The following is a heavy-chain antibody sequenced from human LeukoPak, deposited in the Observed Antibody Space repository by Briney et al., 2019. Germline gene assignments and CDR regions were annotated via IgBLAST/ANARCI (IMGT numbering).Heavy chain of an antibody. D-gene: IGHD3-9*01. V-gene: IGHV4-39*07. CDR2: INHSGST. J-gene: IGHJ4*02. CDR3: ARRFLGDYYDILTGYSAFDY. Sequence: SETLSLTCSVSGGSISSSSSYWGWIRQPPGKGLEWIGEINHSGSTNYNPSLKSRVTISVDTSKNQFSLKLSSVTAADTAVYYCARRFLGDYYDILTGYSAFDYWGQGTLVTVSS. CDR1: GGSISSSSSY.